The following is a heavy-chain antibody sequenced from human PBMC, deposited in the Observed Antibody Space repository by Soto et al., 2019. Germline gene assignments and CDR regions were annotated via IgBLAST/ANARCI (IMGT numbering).Heavy chain of an antibody. CDR2: ISGSGGST. Sequence: PVGSLRLSSAASGFTFSSYAMIWVRQAPGKGLEWVSAISGSGGSTYYADSVKGRFTISRDNSKNTLYLQMNSLRAEDTAVYCCAKDQGFGVFIIMDYFDYWVPGTLVTLSP. CDR3: AKDQGFGVFIIMDYFDY. V-gene: IGHV3-23*01. D-gene: IGHD3-3*01. CDR1: GFTFSSYA. J-gene: IGHJ4*02.